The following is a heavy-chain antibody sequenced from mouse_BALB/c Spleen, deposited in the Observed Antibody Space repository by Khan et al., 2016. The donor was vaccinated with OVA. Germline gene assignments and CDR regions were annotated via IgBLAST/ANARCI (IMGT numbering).Heavy chain of an antibody. D-gene: IGHD2-3*01. CDR1: GYSITSGYY. CDR2: ISYDGSN. J-gene: IGHJ4*01. CDR3: ARDGWLLLYYYAMDD. Sequence: EVQLQESGPGLVKPSQSLSLTCSVTGYSITSGYYWNWIRQFPGNKLEWMGYISYDGSNNYNPSLKNRISITRDTSKNQFFLKLNSVTTEDTATYYCARDGWLLLYYYAMDDWGQGTSVTVSS. V-gene: IGHV3-6*02.